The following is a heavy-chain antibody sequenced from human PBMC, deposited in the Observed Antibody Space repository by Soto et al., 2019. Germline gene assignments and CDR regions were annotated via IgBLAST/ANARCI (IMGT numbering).Heavy chain of an antibody. Sequence: PGGSLRLSCTASGFSFVSYAMIWVRQAPGGGLDCVGSISSSGDKTYYADSVKGRFTISRDNSKNTVSLQMNSLRAEDTAVYYCGKIYCTVTVCPNYWYGVDVWGQGATVTVSS. D-gene: IGHD2-8*02. V-gene: IGHV3-23*01. CDR2: ISSSGDKT. CDR3: GKIYCTVTVCPNYWYGVDV. J-gene: IGHJ6*02. CDR1: GFSFVSYA.